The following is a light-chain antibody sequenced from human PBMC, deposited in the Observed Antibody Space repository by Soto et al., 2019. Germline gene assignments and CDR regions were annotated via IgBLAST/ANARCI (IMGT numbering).Light chain of an antibody. Sequence: QSVLTQPPSASGTPGQRVTISCSGSSSNIGSNYVYWYQQLPGTAPKLLIYRNNQRPSGVPDRFSGSKSGTSASLAISGLRSEDEADYYCAAWDDSLKGVVFGGGTKVTVI. J-gene: IGLJ2*01. CDR3: AAWDDSLKGVV. CDR2: RNN. V-gene: IGLV1-47*01. CDR1: SSNIGSNY.